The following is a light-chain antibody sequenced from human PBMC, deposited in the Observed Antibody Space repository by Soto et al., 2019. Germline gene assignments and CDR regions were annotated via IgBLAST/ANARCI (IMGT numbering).Light chain of an antibody. CDR1: QSVSSSY. CDR2: GAS. V-gene: IGKV3-20*01. Sequence: IVLTQSQGTLSLSPGERATLSCRASQSVSSSYLAWYQQKPGQAPRLLIYGASSRATGIPDRFSGSGSGTDFTLTISRLEPEDFAVYYCQQYSTFGQGTKVDIK. CDR3: QQYST. J-gene: IGKJ1*01.